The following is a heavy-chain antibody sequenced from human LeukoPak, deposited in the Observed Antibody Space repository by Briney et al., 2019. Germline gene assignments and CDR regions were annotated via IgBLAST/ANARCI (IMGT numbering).Heavy chain of an antibody. D-gene: IGHD6-13*01. J-gene: IGHJ4*02. V-gene: IGHV1-46*01. Sequence: GASVTVSCKASGYTFTSYYMHWVRQAPGQGLEWMGIINPSGGSTSYAQKFQGRVTMTRDTSTSTVYMDLSSLRSEDTAVSYCARGPYSSSFPSPSDYWGQGTLVTVSS. CDR1: GYTFTSYY. CDR2: INPSGGST. CDR3: ARGPYSSSFPSPSDY.